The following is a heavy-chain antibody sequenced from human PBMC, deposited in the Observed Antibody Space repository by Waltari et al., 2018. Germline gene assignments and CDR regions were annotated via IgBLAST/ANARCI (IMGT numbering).Heavy chain of an antibody. CDR3: ARSLGRSGIYQAPAF. CDR2: VDWNGGVT. CDR1: GFSFDYYG. D-gene: IGHD3-10*01. J-gene: IGHJ4*02. Sequence: EVQLLESGGGVVRPGGSLRLSCAASGFSFDYYGTSWVRQVPGKGLEWVSGVDWNGGVTGYADSVKGRFTISRDNAKNSIYLQMNSLRAEDTAFYHCARSLGRSGIYQAPAFWGQGTLVTVSP. V-gene: IGHV3-20*01.